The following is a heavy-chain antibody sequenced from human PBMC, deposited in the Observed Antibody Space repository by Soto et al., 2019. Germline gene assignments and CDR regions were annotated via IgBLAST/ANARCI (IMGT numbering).Heavy chain of an antibody. CDR2: VKTDGST. V-gene: IGHV3-74*02. D-gene: IGHD5-12*01. CDR1: GITFSSYW. CDR3: ARGIRGHYAFDV. Sequence: EVQMEEPGGDLVQPGGSLRLSCAASGITFSSYWMHWVRQAPGKGLVWVSRVKTDGSTYYADSVKGRFTIFRDNAKNTLYLQMNSLTVEDTAVYYCARGIRGHYAFDVWGQGTMVTVSS. J-gene: IGHJ3*01.